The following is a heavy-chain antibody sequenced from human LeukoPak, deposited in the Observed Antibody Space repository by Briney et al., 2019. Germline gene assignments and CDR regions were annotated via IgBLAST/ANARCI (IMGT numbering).Heavy chain of an antibody. Sequence: SQILSLTCTVSGGSISSGDYYWSWIRQPPGKGLEWIGYIYYSGSTYYNPSLKSRVTISVDTSKNQFSLKLSSVTAADTAVYYCAACMAATSRPTKIDYWGQGTLVTVSS. CDR3: AACMAATSRPTKIDY. CDR1: GGSISSGDYY. D-gene: IGHD2-8*01. V-gene: IGHV4-30-4*01. CDR2: IYYSGST. J-gene: IGHJ4*02.